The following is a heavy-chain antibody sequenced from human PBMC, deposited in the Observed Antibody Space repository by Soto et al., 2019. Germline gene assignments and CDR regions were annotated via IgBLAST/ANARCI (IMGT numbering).Heavy chain of an antibody. V-gene: IGHV1-2*04. CDR3: ARDQTPYYYDSSGYYWLYFQH. CDR2: INPNSGGT. CDR1: GYTFTGYA. Sequence: ASVKVSCKASGYTFTGYAMHWVRQAPGQRLEWMGWINPNSGGTNYAQKFQGWVTMTRDTSISTAYMELSRLRSDDTAVYYCARDQTPYYYDSSGYYWLYFQHWGQGTLVTVSS. J-gene: IGHJ1*01. D-gene: IGHD3-22*01.